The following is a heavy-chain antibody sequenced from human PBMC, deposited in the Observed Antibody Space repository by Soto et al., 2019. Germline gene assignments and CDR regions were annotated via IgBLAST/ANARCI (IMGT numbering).Heavy chain of an antibody. CDR3: ASNKNVLTGSYYYGMDV. J-gene: IGHJ6*02. CDR2: IIPIFGTA. CDR1: GGTFSSYA. D-gene: IGHD3-9*01. Sequence: QVQLVQSGAEVKKPGSSVKVSCKASGGTFSSYAISWVRQAPGQGLEWMGGIIPIFGTANYAQKFQGRITIIPTESTSTAYTELSSLRSEDTAVFYCASNKNVLTGSYYYGMDVWGQGTTVTVSS. V-gene: IGHV1-69*05.